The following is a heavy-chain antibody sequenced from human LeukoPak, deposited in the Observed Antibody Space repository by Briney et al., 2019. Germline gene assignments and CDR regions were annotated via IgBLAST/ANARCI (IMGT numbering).Heavy chain of an antibody. CDR1: GFTLTSNY. J-gene: IGHJ5*02. V-gene: IGHV3-66*01. Sequence: GGSLRLSCAASGFTLTSNYMSWVRQAPGKGLEWVSIIYSGGGAYYADSVKGRFTISRDNSRNTLFLQMNSLRAEDTAMYYCARVFPPNWFDPWGRGTLVTVSS. D-gene: IGHD3-10*02. CDR3: ARVFPPNWFDP. CDR2: IYSGGGA.